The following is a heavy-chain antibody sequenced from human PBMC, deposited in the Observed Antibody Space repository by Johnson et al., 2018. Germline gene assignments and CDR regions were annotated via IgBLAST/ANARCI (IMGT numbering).Heavy chain of an antibody. CDR3: AKDSDYNCDFEKCYSFMDV. J-gene: IGHJ6*03. CDR2: ISYDGSNK. CDR1: GFTFSNYG. D-gene: IGHD1-1*01. V-gene: IGHV3-30*18. Sequence: QAQLQESGGGVVQPGRSLRVSCAASGFTFSNYGMHWVRQAAGKGLEWLAFISYDGSNKDYAAPGKGRFTITRDKTKNTLYLQMNSRRAEDTAVYFCAKDSDYNCDFEKCYSFMDVWGTGTTVIVSS.